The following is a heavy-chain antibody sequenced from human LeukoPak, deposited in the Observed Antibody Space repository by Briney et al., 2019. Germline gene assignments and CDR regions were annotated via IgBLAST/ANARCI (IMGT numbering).Heavy chain of an antibody. D-gene: IGHD5-12*01. J-gene: IGHJ4*02. Sequence: PGGSLRLSSAASGFTFISYAMRCGRQPPGKGLEWVSTIICSGGSTYYEDSVKGRFTISRDNSKNTLYQQMNSLRAEDTAVYYCAKEYSGYGPRDYWRQGTVVSVSS. V-gene: IGHV3-23*01. CDR3: AKEYSGYGPRDY. CDR1: GFTFISYA. CDR2: IICSGGST.